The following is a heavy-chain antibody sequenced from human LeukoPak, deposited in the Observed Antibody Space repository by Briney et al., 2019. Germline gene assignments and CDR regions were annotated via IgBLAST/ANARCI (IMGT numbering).Heavy chain of an antibody. J-gene: IGHJ4*02. CDR1: GFTFSSYW. D-gene: IGHD1-26*01. CDR2: IKQDGSEK. V-gene: IGHV3-7*05. Sequence: GGSLRLSCAASGFTFSSYWMSWVRQAPGKGLEWVANIKQDGSEKYYVDSVKGRFTISRDNAKNSLYLQMNSLRAEDTAVYYCARNRYSGSYGVYYWGQGTLVTVSS. CDR3: ARNRYSGSYGVYY.